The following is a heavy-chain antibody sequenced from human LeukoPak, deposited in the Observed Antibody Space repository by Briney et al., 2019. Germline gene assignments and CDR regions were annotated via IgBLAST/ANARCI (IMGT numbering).Heavy chain of an antibody. J-gene: IGHJ4*02. CDR3: ARSSHYYDSSGYYAPEYYFDY. V-gene: IGHV1-46*01. CDR1: GYTFTSYY. CDR2: INPSGGST. Sequence: ASVKVSCKASGYTFTSYYMHWVRQAPGQGLEWMGIINPSGGSTGYAQKFQGRVTMTRDTSTSTVYMELSSLRSEDTAVYYCARSSHYYDSSGYYAPEYYFDYWGQGTLVTVSS. D-gene: IGHD3-22*01.